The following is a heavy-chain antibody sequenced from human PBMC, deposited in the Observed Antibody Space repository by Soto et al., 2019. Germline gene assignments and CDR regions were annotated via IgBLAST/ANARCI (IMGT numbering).Heavy chain of an antibody. V-gene: IGHV3-30*18. J-gene: IGHJ4*02. CDR3: GKVPVHRVFCDRDY. D-gene: IGHD3-22*01. CDR1: GFTFSSYG. Sequence: SLRLSCAASGFTFSSYGMHWVRQAPGKGLEWVAVISYDGSNKYYADSVKGRFTISRDNSKNTLYLQMNSLRDEDTAVYYCGKVPVHRVFCDRDYWGQGTMVTVSS. CDR2: ISYDGSNK.